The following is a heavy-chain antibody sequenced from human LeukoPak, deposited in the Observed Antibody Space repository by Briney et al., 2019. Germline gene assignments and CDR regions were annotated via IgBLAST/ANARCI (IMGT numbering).Heavy chain of an antibody. Sequence: GGSLRFSCAASGFTFSSYAMSWVRQAPGKGLEWVSAISGSGGRTYYADSVKGRFTISRDNSKNTLYLQMNSLRAEDTAVYYCAKEYFDIVVVPAAVATSGYFDYWGQGTLVTVSS. J-gene: IGHJ4*02. CDR2: ISGSGGRT. D-gene: IGHD2-2*01. V-gene: IGHV3-23*01. CDR3: AKEYFDIVVVPAAVATSGYFDY. CDR1: GFTFSSYA.